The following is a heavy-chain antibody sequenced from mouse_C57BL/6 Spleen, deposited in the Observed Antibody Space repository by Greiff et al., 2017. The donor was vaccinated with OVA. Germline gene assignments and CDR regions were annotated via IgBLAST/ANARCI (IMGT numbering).Heavy chain of an antibody. J-gene: IGHJ4*01. CDR2: ILPGRGST. D-gene: IGHD2-13*01. CDR3: AREGGLLRRLDAMGY. CDR1: GYTFTGYW. Sequence: QVQLQQSGAELMKPGASVKLSCKATGYTFTGYWIEWVKQRPGHGLEWIGEILPGRGSTNYNEKYKGKATFTADTSSNTAYMQLSSLTTEDSANYDYAREGGLLRRLDAMGYWGQGTSVTVSS. V-gene: IGHV1-9*01.